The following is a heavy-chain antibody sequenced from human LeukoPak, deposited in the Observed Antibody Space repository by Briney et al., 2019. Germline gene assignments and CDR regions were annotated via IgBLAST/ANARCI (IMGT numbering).Heavy chain of an antibody. CDR2: INHSGST. J-gene: IGHJ4*02. CDR3: ARGLITFRTGYYYDSSGYYGYFDY. D-gene: IGHD3-22*01. CDR1: GGSFSGYY. V-gene: IGHV4-34*01. Sequence: SETLSLTCAVYGGSFSGYYWSWIRQPPGKGLEWIGEINHSGSTNYNPSLKSRVTISVDTPKNQFSLKLSSVTAADTAVYYCARGLITFRTGYYYDSSGYYGYFDYWGQGTLVTVSS.